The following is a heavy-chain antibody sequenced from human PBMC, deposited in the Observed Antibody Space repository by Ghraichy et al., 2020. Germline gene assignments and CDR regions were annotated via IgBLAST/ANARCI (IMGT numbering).Heavy chain of an antibody. CDR2: IYSGGRT. CDR1: GFTVSSYY. CDR3: ARVDCTNDVCFDYGMDV. D-gene: IGHD2-8*01. V-gene: IGHV3-53*01. Sequence: LSLTCAASGFTVSSYYMNWVRQAPGKGLEWVSVIYSGGRTNYTASVKGRFTISRDNSKNTLFLQMNSLRAEDTAVYYCARVDCTNDVCFDYGMDVWGKGTTVTVSS. J-gene: IGHJ6*04.